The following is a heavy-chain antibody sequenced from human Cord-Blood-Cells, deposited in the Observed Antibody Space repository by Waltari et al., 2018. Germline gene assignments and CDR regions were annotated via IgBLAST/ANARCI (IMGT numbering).Heavy chain of an antibody. J-gene: IGHJ4*02. CDR3: ARGRKGSTVTDY. D-gene: IGHD4-17*01. CDR1: GFTFSSYS. V-gene: IGHV3-48*02. Sequence: EVQLVESGGGLVQPGGSLRLSCAASGFTFSSYSMNWVRQAPGKGLEWVSYISSSRTIYYADSVKGRFTISRDNAKNSLYLQMNSLRDEDTAVYYCARGRKGSTVTDYWGQGTLVTVSS. CDR2: ISSSRTI.